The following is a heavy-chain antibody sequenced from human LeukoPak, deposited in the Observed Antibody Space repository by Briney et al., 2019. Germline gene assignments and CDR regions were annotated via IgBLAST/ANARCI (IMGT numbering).Heavy chain of an antibody. J-gene: IGHJ4*02. V-gene: IGHV3-11*04. D-gene: IGHD2-2*01. CDR1: GFTFSDYH. CDR2: ISSSGSTI. CDR3: ARRVIVVVPAADNYFDY. Sequence: GGSLRLSCAASGFTFSDYHMSWIRQAPGKGLEWVSYISSSGSTIYYADSVKGRFTISRDNAKNSLYLQMNSLRAEDTAVYYCARRVIVVVPAADNYFDYWGQGTLVTVSS.